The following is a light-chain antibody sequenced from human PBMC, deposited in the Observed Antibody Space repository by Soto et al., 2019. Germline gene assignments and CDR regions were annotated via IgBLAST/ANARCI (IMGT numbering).Light chain of an antibody. Sequence: DIQLTQSPSTLSASVGDRATITCRASQSVSGWLAWYQQKPGKAPKLLIYDASTLETGFPSRFSGSGSGTEFTLIISRLQPGDFATYYCQQYNTYSHTFGQGTKLELK. CDR2: DAS. CDR1: QSVSGW. J-gene: IGKJ2*01. V-gene: IGKV1-5*01. CDR3: QQYNTYSHT.